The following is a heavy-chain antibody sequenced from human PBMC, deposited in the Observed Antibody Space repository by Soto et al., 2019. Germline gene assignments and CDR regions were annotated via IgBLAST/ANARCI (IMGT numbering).Heavy chain of an antibody. J-gene: IGHJ4*02. CDR3: AREMATLRYFGY. V-gene: IGHV3-48*02. Sequence: EVQLVESGGGLVQPGGSLRLSCAASGFTFSSYSMNWVRQAPGKGLEWVSYISSSSSTIYYADSVKGRFTISRHNAKNSLYLQMNSLRDEDTAVYYCAREMATLRYFGYWGQGTLVTVSS. D-gene: IGHD5-12*01. CDR2: ISSSSSTI. CDR1: GFTFSSYS.